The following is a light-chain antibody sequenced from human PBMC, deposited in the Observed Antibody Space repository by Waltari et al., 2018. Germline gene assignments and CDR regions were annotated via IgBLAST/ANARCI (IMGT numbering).Light chain of an antibody. Sequence: DTQLSQFPSTLAASVGARVTITCRAREAINKWLAWYQQKPGKAPKVLIYDASTLQSGVPSRFSGSGSGTEFTLTIDSLQPDDFATYYCQQYNRFSPFGQGTNVEVK. CDR1: EAINKW. V-gene: IGKV1-5*01. J-gene: IGKJ1*01. CDR2: DAS. CDR3: QQYNRFSP.